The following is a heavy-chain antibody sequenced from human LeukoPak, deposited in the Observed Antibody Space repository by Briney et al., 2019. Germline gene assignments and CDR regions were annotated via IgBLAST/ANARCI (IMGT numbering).Heavy chain of an antibody. CDR3: AREGMTTFAFDI. Sequence: PSETLSLTCTVSGDSISSYYWSWIRQPPGKGLEWIGYIYYSGSTNYNPSLKSRVTISVDTSKNQFSLKLSSVTAADTAVYYCAREGMTTFAFDIWGQGTMVTVSS. V-gene: IGHV4-59*01. CDR2: IYYSGST. CDR1: GDSISSYY. J-gene: IGHJ3*02. D-gene: IGHD3-16*01.